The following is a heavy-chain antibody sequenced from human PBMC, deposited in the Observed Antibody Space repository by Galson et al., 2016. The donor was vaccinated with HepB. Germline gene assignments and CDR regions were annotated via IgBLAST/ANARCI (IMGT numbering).Heavy chain of an antibody. CDR1: GFTFSSYG. V-gene: IGHV3-33*01. CDR3: ARDDFGDSIDY. J-gene: IGHJ4*02. CDR2: IWNDGSIK. D-gene: IGHD4-17*01. Sequence: SLRLSCAASGFTFSSYGMHWVRQAPGKGLEWVAVIWNDGSIKYYADSLKGRFTISRDNSKNTLYMQMNSLRAEDTAVYYCARDDFGDSIDYWGRGTLVTVSS.